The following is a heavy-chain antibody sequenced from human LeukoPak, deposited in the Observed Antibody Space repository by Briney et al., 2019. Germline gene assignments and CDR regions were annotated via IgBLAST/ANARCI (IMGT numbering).Heavy chain of an antibody. D-gene: IGHD1-7*01. J-gene: IGHJ4*02. V-gene: IGHV4-30-2*01. CDR3: ASQGGYNWNYEGG. CDR1: GGSISSGGYY. Sequence: SQTLSLTCTVSGGSISSGGYYWSWIRQPPGKGLEWIGYIYHSGSTYYNPSLKSRVTISVDGSKNQFSLKLSSVTAADTAVYYCASQGGYNWNYEGGWGQGTLVTVSS. CDR2: IYHSGST.